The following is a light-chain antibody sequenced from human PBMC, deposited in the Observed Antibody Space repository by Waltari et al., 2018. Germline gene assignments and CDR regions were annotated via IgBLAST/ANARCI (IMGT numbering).Light chain of an antibody. J-gene: IGKJ4*01. CDR1: QSISSY. CDR2: AAS. V-gene: IGKV1-39*01. CDR3: QQSNSTPLT. Sequence: DIQMTQSPSSLSASVGDRVTITCRASQSISSYLNGYQQKAGKAPKLLIYAASSLQSGVPSRFSGSGSGTDFTLTISSLQPEDFATYYCQQSNSTPLTFGGGTKVEIK.